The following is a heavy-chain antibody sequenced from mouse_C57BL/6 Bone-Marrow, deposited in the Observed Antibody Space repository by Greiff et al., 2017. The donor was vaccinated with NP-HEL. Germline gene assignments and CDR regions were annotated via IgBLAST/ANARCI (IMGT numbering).Heavy chain of an antibody. CDR3: ARTTTVVDYYAMDY. CDR2: IDPANGNT. J-gene: IGHJ4*01. Sequence: EVKLVESVAELVRPGASVKLSCTASGFNIKNTYMHWVKQRPEQGLEWIGRIDPANGNTKYAPKFQGKATITADTSSNTAYLQLSSLTSEDTAIYYCARTTTVVDYYAMDYWGQGTSVTVSS. D-gene: IGHD1-1*01. V-gene: IGHV14-3*01. CDR1: GFNIKNTY.